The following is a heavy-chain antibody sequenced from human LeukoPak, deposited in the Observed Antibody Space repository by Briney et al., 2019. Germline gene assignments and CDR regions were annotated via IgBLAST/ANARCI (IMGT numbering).Heavy chain of an antibody. V-gene: IGHV3-23*01. CDR2: ISGSGGST. J-gene: IGHJ5*02. CDR1: GFTFSSYA. CDR3: AKDRDQLMLYPPRDLDP. Sequence: GGSLRLSCPASGFTFSSYAMSWVRQAPGKGLEWVSAISGSGGSTYYADSVKGRFTISRDNSKNTLYLQMNSLRAEDTAVYYCAKDRDQLMLYPPRDLDPWGQGTLVTVSS. D-gene: IGHD2-2*01.